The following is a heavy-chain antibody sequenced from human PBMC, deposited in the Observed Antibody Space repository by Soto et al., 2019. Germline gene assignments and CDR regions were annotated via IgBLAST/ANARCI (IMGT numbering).Heavy chain of an antibody. Sequence: SETLSLTCAVSGGSISSSNWWSWVAQPPGKGLEWIGEIYHSGSTNYNPSLKSRVTISVDKSKNQFSLKLSSVTAADTAVYYCARDRITMVRGVIYYYYGMDVWGQGTTVTVSS. V-gene: IGHV4-4*02. D-gene: IGHD3-10*01. CDR1: GGSISSSNW. J-gene: IGHJ6*02. CDR2: IYHSGST. CDR3: ARDRITMVRGVIYYYYGMDV.